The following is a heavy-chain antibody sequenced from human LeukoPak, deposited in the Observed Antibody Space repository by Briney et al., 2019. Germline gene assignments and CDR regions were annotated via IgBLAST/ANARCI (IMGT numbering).Heavy chain of an antibody. V-gene: IGHV3-23*01. Sequence: GGSLRLSCAASGFTFTTYAMSWVRQAPGKGLEWVSAISGSGGSTFYADSVKGRFTISRDNSKNTLYLQMNSLRAEDTVVYYCAKDPPDNMAGSAPYFDSGGQETLVTASS. D-gene: IGHD2/OR15-2a*01. CDR1: GFTFTTYA. J-gene: IGHJ4*02. CDR3: AKDPPDNMAGSAPYFDS. CDR2: ISGSGGST.